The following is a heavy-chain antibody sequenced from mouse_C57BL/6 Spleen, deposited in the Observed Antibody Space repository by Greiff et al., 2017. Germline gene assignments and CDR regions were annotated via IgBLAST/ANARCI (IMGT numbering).Heavy chain of an antibody. CDR3: ARRRPSDWYFDV. Sequence: EVKLVESGGGLVKPGGSLKLSCAASGFTFSSYAMSWVRQTPEKRLEWVATISDGGSYTYYPDNVKGRFTISRDNAKNNLYLQMSHLKSEDTAMYYCARRRPSDWYFDVWGTGTTVTVSS. V-gene: IGHV5-4*03. J-gene: IGHJ1*03. CDR2: ISDGGSYT. CDR1: GFTFSSYA.